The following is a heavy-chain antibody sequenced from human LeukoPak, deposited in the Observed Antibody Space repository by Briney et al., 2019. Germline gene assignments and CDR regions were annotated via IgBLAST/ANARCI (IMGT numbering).Heavy chain of an antibody. D-gene: IGHD7-27*01. CDR1: GFTVSDHY. CDR3: ARGHWGLDY. J-gene: IGHJ4*02. CDR2: ISQTGSSI. Sequence: GGSLRLSCAPSGFTVSDHYMSWIRQAPGKGLESISYISQTGSSIYYADSVEGRFTISRDNAKNSLYLQVNSLRAEDTAVYYCARGHWGLDYWGQGALVTVSS. V-gene: IGHV3-11*01.